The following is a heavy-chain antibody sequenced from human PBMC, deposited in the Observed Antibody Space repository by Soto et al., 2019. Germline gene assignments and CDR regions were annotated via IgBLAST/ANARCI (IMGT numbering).Heavy chain of an antibody. CDR1: GGTFSSYA. V-gene: IGHV1-69*13. Sequence: SVKVSCKASGGTFSSYAISWVRQAPGQGLEWMGGIIPIFGTANYAQKFQGRVTVTADESTSTAYMELSSLRSEDTAVYYCARDLLTGTTSNYYGMDVWGQGTTVTVSS. J-gene: IGHJ6*02. CDR3: ARDLLTGTTSNYYGMDV. D-gene: IGHD1-7*01. CDR2: IIPIFGTA.